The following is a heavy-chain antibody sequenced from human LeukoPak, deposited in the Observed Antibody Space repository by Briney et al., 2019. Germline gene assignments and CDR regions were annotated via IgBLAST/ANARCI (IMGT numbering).Heavy chain of an antibody. Sequence: SETLSLTCTVSGGSISIYYWSWIRQPPGKGLEWIGYIYYSGSTNYNPSLKSRATISVDTSKNQFSLKLSSVTAADTAVYYCARGSYGDYLRNDYWGQGTLVTVSS. CDR1: GGSISIYY. D-gene: IGHD4-17*01. CDR3: ARGSYGDYLRNDY. V-gene: IGHV4-59*01. CDR2: IYYSGST. J-gene: IGHJ4*02.